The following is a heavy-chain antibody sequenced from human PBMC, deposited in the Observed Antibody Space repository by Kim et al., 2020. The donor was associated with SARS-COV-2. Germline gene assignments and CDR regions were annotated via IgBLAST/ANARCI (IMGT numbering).Heavy chain of an antibody. J-gene: IGHJ4*02. Sequence: SETLSLTCSISGGSTGRYFWTWIRQPPGKGPECIGHISYGGSTNSNPALKSRVTISVDASKNQISLKMTAVTAADTAVYYCARDSGSSGNSYYFDSWGQG. CDR2: ISYGGST. V-gene: IGHV4-59*01. D-gene: IGHD3-10*01. CDR1: GGSTGRYF. CDR3: ARDSGSSGNSYYFDS.